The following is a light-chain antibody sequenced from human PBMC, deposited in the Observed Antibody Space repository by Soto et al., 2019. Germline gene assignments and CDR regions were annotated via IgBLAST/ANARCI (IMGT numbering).Light chain of an antibody. Sequence: SYELTQPPSVSVSPGQTASITCSGDKLGDKYTSWYQQKPGQSPLLVIYQDSKRPSGIPERFSGSNSGNTATLTISGTQAMDEADYYCQAWDTSTAVFGGGTQLTVL. J-gene: IGLJ2*01. CDR3: QAWDTSTAV. CDR2: QDS. V-gene: IGLV3-1*01. CDR1: KLGDKY.